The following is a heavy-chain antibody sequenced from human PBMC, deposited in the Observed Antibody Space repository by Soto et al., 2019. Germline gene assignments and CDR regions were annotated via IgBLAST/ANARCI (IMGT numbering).Heavy chain of an antibody. CDR3: AKEVGTAVPAFTNWYFDL. D-gene: IGHD1-26*01. CDR2: ISSDGSNK. V-gene: IGHV3-30*18. CDR1: GFTFSNHG. Sequence: QVQLVESGGGVVQPGRSLRLSCAASGFTFSNHGMHWVRQAPGKGLEWVAVISSDGSNKHYADSVKGRFTISRDNSNNTLYLQMNSLRAEDTAVFYCAKEVGTAVPAFTNWYFDLWGRGTLVTVSS. J-gene: IGHJ2*01.